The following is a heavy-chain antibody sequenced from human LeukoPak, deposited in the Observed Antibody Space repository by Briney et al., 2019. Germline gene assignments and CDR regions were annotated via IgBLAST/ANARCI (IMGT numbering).Heavy chain of an antibody. CDR2: IYHSGST. V-gene: IGHV4-30-2*01. Sequence: SETLFLTCTVSGGSISSGGYYWSWIRQPPGKGLEWIGYIYHSGSTYYNPSLKSRVTISVDRSKNQFSLKLSSVTAADTAVYYCARARYMDVWGKGTTVTVSS. CDR1: GGSISSGGYY. CDR3: ARARYMDV. J-gene: IGHJ6*03.